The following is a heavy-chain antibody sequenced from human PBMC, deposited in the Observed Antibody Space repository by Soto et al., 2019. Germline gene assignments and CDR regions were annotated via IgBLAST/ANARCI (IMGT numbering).Heavy chain of an antibody. J-gene: IGHJ5*02. CDR2: LHSDVST. D-gene: IGHD2-15*01. CDR3: ARELGGSWYNWFDP. CDR1: GFTVSSNS. V-gene: IGHV3-53*01. Sequence: GGSLRLSCAVSGFTVSSNSITWVRQAPGQGLEWVSVLHSDVSTYYVDSVKGRFVISRDNSKNTVYLQMNSLRAEDAAIYYCARELGGSWYNWFDPWGQGTLVTVSS.